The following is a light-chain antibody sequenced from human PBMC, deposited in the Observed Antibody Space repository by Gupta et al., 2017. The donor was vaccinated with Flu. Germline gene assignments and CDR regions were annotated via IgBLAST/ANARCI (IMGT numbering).Light chain of an antibody. V-gene: IGKV1-5*03. J-gene: IGKJ1*01. Sequence: DVQMTQSPSTLSASVGDRVTITCRASDIISSWLAWYQQKPGRAPKLLTSKASALESGVPSRFSGSGFGTEFTLTISSLEPDDFATYYCQQYNSFFRTFGPGTKVEIK. CDR2: KAS. CDR3: QQYNSFFRT. CDR1: DIISSW.